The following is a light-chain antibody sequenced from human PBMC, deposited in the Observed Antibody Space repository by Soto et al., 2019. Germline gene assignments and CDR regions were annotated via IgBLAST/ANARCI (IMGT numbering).Light chain of an antibody. Sequence: QSVLTQPPSASGSPGQSVTISCTGTSSDIGGYYYVSWYQQHPGKAPKLMIYEVSERPSGVPDRFSGSKSGNTASLTVSGLQAEDEADYYCSSYAGSNTVLFGGGTKVTVL. V-gene: IGLV2-8*01. J-gene: IGLJ2*01. CDR3: SSYAGSNTVL. CDR1: SSDIGGYYY. CDR2: EVS.